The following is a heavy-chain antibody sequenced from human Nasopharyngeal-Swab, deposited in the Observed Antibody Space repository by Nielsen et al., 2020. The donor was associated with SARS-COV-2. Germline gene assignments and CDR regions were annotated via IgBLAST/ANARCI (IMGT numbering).Heavy chain of an antibody. J-gene: IGHJ4*02. D-gene: IGHD3-10*01. V-gene: IGHV3-49*04. Sequence: GGSLRLSCTASGFTFGDYAMSWVRQAPGKGLEWVGFIRSKAYGGTTEYAASVEGRFTISRDDSKSIAYLQMNSLKTEDTAVYYCTGALWFGELLRFDYWGQGTLVTVSS. CDR1: GFTFGDYA. CDR3: TGALWFGELLRFDY. CDR2: IRSKAYGGTT.